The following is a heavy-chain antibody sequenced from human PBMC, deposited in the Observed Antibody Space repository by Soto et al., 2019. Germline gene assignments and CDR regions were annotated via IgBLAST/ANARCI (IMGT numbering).Heavy chain of an antibody. J-gene: IGHJ5*01. CDR2: IYYTGNT. CDR1: GGSISSSSHY. D-gene: IGHD2-21*01. V-gene: IGHV4-39*01. Sequence: SETLSLTCTVSGGSISSSSHYWAWIRQPPGRGLEWIGHIYYTGNTYYNPSLKSRVTISVDTSKNQVSLRMRSLTAADTAVYYCGRVVEGATRHTDLDSWGQGTLVTVSS. CDR3: GRVVEGATRHTDLDS.